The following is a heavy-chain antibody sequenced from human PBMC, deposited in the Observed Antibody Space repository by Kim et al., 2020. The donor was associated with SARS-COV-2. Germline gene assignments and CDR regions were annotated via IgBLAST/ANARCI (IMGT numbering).Heavy chain of an antibody. CDR3: AKTGKLDY. Sequence: GGSLRLSCAASGFTFSTYAMSWVSQAPRRGLEWVSTITGNGAATYYADSVRGRFTISRDNSKNTLSLQMNSLRAEDTALYYCAKTGKLDYWGQGTLVTVS. V-gene: IGHV3-23*01. J-gene: IGHJ4*02. CDR1: GFTFSTYA. CDR2: ITGNGAAT.